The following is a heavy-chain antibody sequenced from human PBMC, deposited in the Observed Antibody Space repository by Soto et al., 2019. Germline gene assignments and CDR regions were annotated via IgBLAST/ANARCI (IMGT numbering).Heavy chain of an antibody. CDR3: ARDLGESSADDGADY. CDR1: GFTFSTYD. CDR2: ISSDGSNE. Sequence: QVQLVESGGGVVQPGRSLRLSCAASGFTFSTYDMHWVRQAPGKGLEWVAVISSDGSNEYYADSVKGRFTISSDNSKNTLYVQMNSLRAEDTAVYYCARDLGESSADDGADYWCEGTLVTVSS. V-gene: IGHV3-30*03. J-gene: IGHJ4*02. D-gene: IGHD4-17*01.